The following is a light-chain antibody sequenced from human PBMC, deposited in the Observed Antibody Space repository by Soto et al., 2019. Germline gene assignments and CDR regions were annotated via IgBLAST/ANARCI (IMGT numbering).Light chain of an antibody. J-gene: IGKJ1*01. CDR1: AFLASSY. Sequence: VLTQTPDTLSWSPRVCDSLSCRFRAFLASSYVSWFQQKSGRAPNLLTFGGSSRATGMPDRFSCSGSGRDFALTISRLEPEDFAVYYCQQYGSALWRFGQGTKVDI. CDR2: GGS. V-gene: IGKV3-20*01. CDR3: QQYGSALWR.